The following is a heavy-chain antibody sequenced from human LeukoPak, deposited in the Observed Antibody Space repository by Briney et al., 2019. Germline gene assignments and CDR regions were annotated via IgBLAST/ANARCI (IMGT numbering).Heavy chain of an antibody. V-gene: IGHV3-23*01. CDR3: AKDGSAYPTYFDY. D-gene: IGHD2-2*03. CDR1: GLTFSSYA. Sequence: PAGGSLRLSCAASGLTFSSYAVSWVRQAPGKGLEWVSGISGSGYSTFYADSVKGRFTISRDNSKNTLHLQMNSLRAEDTAVYYCAKDGSAYPTYFDYWGQGTLVTVSS. J-gene: IGHJ4*02. CDR2: ISGSGYST.